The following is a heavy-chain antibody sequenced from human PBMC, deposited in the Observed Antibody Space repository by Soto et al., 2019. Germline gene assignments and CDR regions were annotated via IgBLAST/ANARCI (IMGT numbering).Heavy chain of an antibody. D-gene: IGHD5-18*01. CDR2: ISYSEIT. Sequence: SETLSLTCTVSGGSISSTGHYCGWVRQPPGKGLEWIASISYSEITYYNPSLRSRVTMSVDTSKNQFSLKLNSVTAADTAVYFCVRVEEYSRLFDPWGQGTLVTVSS. J-gene: IGHJ5*02. CDR3: VRVEEYSRLFDP. V-gene: IGHV4-39*01. CDR1: GGSISSTGHY.